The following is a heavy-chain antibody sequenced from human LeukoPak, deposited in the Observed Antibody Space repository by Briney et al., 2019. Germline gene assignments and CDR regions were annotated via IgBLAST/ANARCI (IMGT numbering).Heavy chain of an antibody. Sequence: SETLSLTCTVSGGSVSSGSYYWSWIRQPPGKGLEWIGYIYYSGSTNYNPSLKSRVTISVDTSKNQFSLKLSSVTAADTAVYYCARSHCSSTSCPDYFDYWSQGTLVTVSS. V-gene: IGHV4-61*01. CDR3: ARSHCSSTSCPDYFDY. D-gene: IGHD2-2*01. CDR2: IYYSGST. CDR1: GGSVSSGSYY. J-gene: IGHJ4*02.